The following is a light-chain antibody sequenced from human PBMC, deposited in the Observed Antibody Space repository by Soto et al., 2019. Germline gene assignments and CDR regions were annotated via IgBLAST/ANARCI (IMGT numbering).Light chain of an antibody. CDR1: QSIGKN. CDR2: GAS. J-gene: IGKJ2*01. CDR3: QHYGDWPPYT. V-gene: IGKV3-15*01. Sequence: EIVPTQSPATLSVSPGDRATLSCRASQSIGKNLAWYQHRPGRAPRLLIYGASNRASGIPARFSGGGSGTDFTLTISSLQPEDFAVYYCQHYGDWPPYTFGQGTNLDI.